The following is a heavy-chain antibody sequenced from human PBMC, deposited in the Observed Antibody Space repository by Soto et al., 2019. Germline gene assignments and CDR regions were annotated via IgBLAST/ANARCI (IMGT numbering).Heavy chain of an antibody. Sequence: GGSLRLSCAASGFTFSSYSMNWVRQAPGKGLEWVSSISSSSSYIYYADSVKGRFTISRDNAKNSLYLQMNSLRAEDTAVYYCARGNTIVVVPAAMSFDPWGQGTLVTVSS. CDR1: GFTFSSYS. CDR2: ISSSSSYI. V-gene: IGHV3-21*01. D-gene: IGHD2-2*01. J-gene: IGHJ5*02. CDR3: ARGNTIVVVPAAMSFDP.